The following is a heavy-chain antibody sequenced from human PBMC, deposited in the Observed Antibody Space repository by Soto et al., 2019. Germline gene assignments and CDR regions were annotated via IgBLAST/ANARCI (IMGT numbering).Heavy chain of an antibody. Sequence: PGESLKISCKASGYTFSVYWLGWVRQMPGKGLEWMGNIYPDDSDTSNNPSFDGRVTVSADKSSNTAYLQWSSLKASDTAIYYCARYFRGSGRYFFDYWGQGTLVTVSS. CDR1: GYTFSVYW. J-gene: IGHJ4*02. CDR2: IYPDDSDT. CDR3: ARYFRGSGRYFFDY. D-gene: IGHD6-19*01. V-gene: IGHV5-51*01.